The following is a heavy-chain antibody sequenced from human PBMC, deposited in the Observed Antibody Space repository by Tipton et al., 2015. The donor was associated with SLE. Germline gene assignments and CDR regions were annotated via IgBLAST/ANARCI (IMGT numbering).Heavy chain of an antibody. J-gene: IGHJ4*02. D-gene: IGHD6-13*01. CDR3: ARGVQQLGRFDY. V-gene: IGHV4-61*02. CDR2: IYTSGST. CDR1: GGSISSGIYY. Sequence: TLSLTCAVSGGSISSGIYYWTWIRQPAGKGLGWIGRIYTSGSTNYNPSLKSRITISADTSKNQFSLKLNSVTAADTAVYYCARGVQQLGRFDYWGQGTLVTVSS.